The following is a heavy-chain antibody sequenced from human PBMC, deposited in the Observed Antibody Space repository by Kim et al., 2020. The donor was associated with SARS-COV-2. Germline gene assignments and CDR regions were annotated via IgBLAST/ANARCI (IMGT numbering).Heavy chain of an antibody. CDR3: AIAVVNWFDP. Sequence: GGSLRLSCAASGFTFDDYAMNWVRQAPGKGLEWVSGISWNSGSIGYADSVKGRFTISRDNAKNTLYLQMNSLRAEDTALYYCAIAVVNWFDPWGQGTLVTVSS. D-gene: IGHD3-22*01. CDR1: GFTFDDYA. CDR2: ISWNSGSI. J-gene: IGHJ5*02. V-gene: IGHV3-9*01.